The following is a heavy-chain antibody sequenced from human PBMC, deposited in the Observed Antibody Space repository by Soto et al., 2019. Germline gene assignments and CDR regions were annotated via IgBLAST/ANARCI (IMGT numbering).Heavy chain of an antibody. CDR2: VGTNNPNT. CDR3: ARELSTDSRAYYYFAD. CDR1: GYTFTAYG. D-gene: IGHD3-22*01. J-gene: IGHJ4*02. Sequence: QVQLVQSGPEVKMPGASVKVSCKTSGYTFTAYGLAWLRQAPGQRPEWMGWVGTNNPNTNYAQKFQGRVTMTTDRSTNTPYRELRSLRSDDTAVYYGARELSTDSRAYYYFADWGQGTLVTVSS. V-gene: IGHV1-18*01.